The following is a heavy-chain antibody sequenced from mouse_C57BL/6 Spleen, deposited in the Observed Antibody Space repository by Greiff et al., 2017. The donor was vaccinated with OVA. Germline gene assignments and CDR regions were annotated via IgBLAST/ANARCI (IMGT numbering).Heavy chain of an antibody. CDR2: INPNNGGT. CDR1: GYTFTDYN. CDR3: ARSITTVVPYWYFDV. Sequence: EVQLQESGPELVKPGASVKIPCKASGYTFTDYNMDWVKQSHGKSLEWIGDINPNNGGTIYNQKFKGKATLTVDKSSSTAYMELRSLTSEDTAVYYCARSITTVVPYWYFDVWGTGTTVTVSS. J-gene: IGHJ1*03. D-gene: IGHD1-1*01. V-gene: IGHV1-18*01.